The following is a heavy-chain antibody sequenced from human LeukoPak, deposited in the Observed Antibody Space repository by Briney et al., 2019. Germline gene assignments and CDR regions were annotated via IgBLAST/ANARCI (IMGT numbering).Heavy chain of an antibody. CDR3: ARDWAIELERIYYFDY. CDR1: GGSISSYY. D-gene: IGHD1-1*01. CDR2: IYHSGST. J-gene: IGHJ4*02. V-gene: IGHV4-38-2*02. Sequence: PSETLSLTCTVSGGSISSYYWGWIRQPPGKGLEWIGSIYHSGSTYYNPSLKSRVTISVDTSKNQFSLKLSSVTAADTAVYYCARDWAIELERIYYFDYWGQGTLVTVSS.